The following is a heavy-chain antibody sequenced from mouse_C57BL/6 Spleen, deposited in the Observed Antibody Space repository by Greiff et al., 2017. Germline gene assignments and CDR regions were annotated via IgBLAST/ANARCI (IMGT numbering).Heavy chain of an antibody. CDR2: IDPSDSYT. CDR1: GYTFTSYW. V-gene: IGHV1-69*01. D-gene: IGHD2-4*01. Sequence: VQLQQSGAELVMPGASVKLSCKASGYTFTSYWMHWVKQRPGQGLEWIGEIDPSDSYTNYNQKFKGKSTLTVDKSSSTAYMQLSSLTSEDSAVYYCARNDYDGWFAYWGQGTLVTVSA. J-gene: IGHJ3*01. CDR3: ARNDYDGWFAY.